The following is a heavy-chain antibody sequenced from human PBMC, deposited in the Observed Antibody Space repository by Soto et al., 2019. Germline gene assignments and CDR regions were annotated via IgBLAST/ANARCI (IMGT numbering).Heavy chain of an antibody. J-gene: IGHJ5*02. CDR3: ARDPTIVVVPAAIARYNWFDP. CDR2: IIPIFGTA. V-gene: IGHV1-69*13. D-gene: IGHD2-2*02. Sequence: GASVKVSCKASRGTFSSYAISWVRQAPGQGLEWMGGIIPIFGTANYAQKFQGRVTITADESTSTAYMELSSLRSEDTAVYYCARDPTIVVVPAAIARYNWFDPWGQGTLVTVSS. CDR1: RGTFSSYA.